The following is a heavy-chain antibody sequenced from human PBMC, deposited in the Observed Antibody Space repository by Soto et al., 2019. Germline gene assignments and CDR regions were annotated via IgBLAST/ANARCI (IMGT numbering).Heavy chain of an antibody. CDR2: INQNAGKI. V-gene: IGHV3-7*02. Sequence: EVQLVESGGGLVQPGGSLRLSCAASGFTLSSYWMSWVRQAPGRGLEWVTNINQNAGKIYYVDSVKGRFTVSRDNAKNSLYLQXXSLSXXDTAVXXXXXXXXXQCLNQWGQGTLVTVSS. D-gene: IGHD6-19*01. CDR3: XXXXXXQCLNQ. CDR1: GFTLSSYW. J-gene: IGHJ4*02.